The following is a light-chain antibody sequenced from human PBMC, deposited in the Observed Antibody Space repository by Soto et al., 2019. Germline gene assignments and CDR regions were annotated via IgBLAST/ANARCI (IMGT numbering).Light chain of an antibody. CDR1: QSISNK. J-gene: IGKJ3*01. CDR3: QQYGSSPRIT. CDR2: DTS. V-gene: IGKV3-20*01. Sequence: VLKPSPDSLSVSPGERPTFSFRSSQSISNKLAWYQHKPGQAPRLLIYDTSTGVAGIPARFTGSGSGTDFTLTISRLEPEDFAVYYCQQYGSSPRITFGPGTKVDIK.